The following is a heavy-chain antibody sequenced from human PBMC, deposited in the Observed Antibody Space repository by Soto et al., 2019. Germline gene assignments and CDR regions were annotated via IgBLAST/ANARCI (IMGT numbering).Heavy chain of an antibody. CDR1: AGSVNSGSFY. Sequence: SETLSLTCTVSAGSVNSGSFYWSWIRQPPRKGLEWIGYIYYSGSTNYNPSLKSRVTISVDTSKNQFSLKLSSVTAADTAVYYCARTSYYYDTSGYYYFDSWGQGTLVTVSS. D-gene: IGHD3-22*01. CDR3: ARTSYYYDTSGYYYFDS. J-gene: IGHJ4*02. CDR2: IYYSGST. V-gene: IGHV4-61*01.